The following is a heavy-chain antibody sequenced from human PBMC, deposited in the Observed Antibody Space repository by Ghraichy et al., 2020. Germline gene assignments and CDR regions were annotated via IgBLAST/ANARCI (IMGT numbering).Heavy chain of an antibody. CDR3: ARKCSSSSCGYDHGMDV. V-gene: IGHV3-48*03. CDR2: ICSSGSTV. D-gene: IGHD2-2*01. CDR1: GFTFRSYE. Sequence: GGSLRLSRAASGFTFRSYEVNWVRQAPGKGLEWVSYICSSGSTVYYADSVKGRFTISRDNAKNSLFLQMSSLRAEDTAVYCCARKCSSSSCGYDHGMDVWGQGTTVTVSS. J-gene: IGHJ6*02.